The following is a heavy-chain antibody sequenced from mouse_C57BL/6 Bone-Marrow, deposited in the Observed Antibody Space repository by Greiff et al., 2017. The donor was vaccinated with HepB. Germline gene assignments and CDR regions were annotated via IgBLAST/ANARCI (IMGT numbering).Heavy chain of an antibody. J-gene: IGHJ4*01. CDR1: GFTFSDYY. Sequence: EVQGVESGGGLVQPGGSLKLSCAASGFTFSDYYMYWVRQTPEKRLEWVAYISNGGGSTYYPDTVKGRFTISRDNAKNTLYLQMSRLKSEDTAMYYCARRKVTTRYYYAMDYWGQGTSVTVSS. D-gene: IGHD2-2*01. CDR3: ARRKVTTRYYYAMDY. CDR2: ISNGGGST. V-gene: IGHV5-12*01.